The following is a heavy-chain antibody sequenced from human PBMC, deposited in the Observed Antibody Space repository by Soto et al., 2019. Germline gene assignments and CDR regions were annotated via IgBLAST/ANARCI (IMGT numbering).Heavy chain of an antibody. V-gene: IGHV3-11*03. CDR1: GGSFSPNY. D-gene: IGHD3-22*01. J-gene: IGHJ4*02. CDR2: ISSSSSYT. CDR3: ARSITDYYDSSGYYDDY. Sequence: LSLTCTVSGGSFSPNYWSWIRQAPGKGLEWVSYISSSSSYTNYADSVKGRFTISRDNAKNSLYLQMNSLRAEDTAVYYCARSITDYYDSSGYYDDYWGQGTLVTVS.